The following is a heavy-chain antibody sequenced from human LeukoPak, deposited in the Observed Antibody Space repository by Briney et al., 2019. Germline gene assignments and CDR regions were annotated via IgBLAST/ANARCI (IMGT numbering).Heavy chain of an antibody. Sequence: SETLSLTCSVSGGSIYSGTYYWSWIRQPAGKGLEWIGRIYTSGSTNYHPSLKSRVTVSQDISKNQFFLKLSSVTAADTAVYYCARETHMYCKSNSCYGYFDLWGSGTLVTVSS. V-gene: IGHV4-61*02. D-gene: IGHD2/OR15-2a*01. CDR1: GGSIYSGTYY. CDR2: IYTSGST. CDR3: ARETHMYCKSNSCYGYFDL. J-gene: IGHJ2*01.